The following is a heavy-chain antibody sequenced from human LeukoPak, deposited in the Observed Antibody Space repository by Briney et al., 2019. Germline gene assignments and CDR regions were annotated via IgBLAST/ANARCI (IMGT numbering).Heavy chain of an antibody. J-gene: IGHJ4*02. CDR3: ARGRTVGARADY. Sequence: SETLSLTCAVYGGSFSGYYWSWIRQPPGKGLEWIGEINHSGSTNYNPSLKSRVTISVDTSKNQFSLKLSSVTAADTAVYYCARGRTVGARADYWGQGTLVTVSS. CDR1: GGSFSGYY. CDR2: INHSGST. V-gene: IGHV4-34*01. D-gene: IGHD1-26*01.